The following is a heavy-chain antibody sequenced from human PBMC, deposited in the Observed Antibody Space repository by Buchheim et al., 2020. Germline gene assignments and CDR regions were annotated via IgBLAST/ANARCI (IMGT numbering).Heavy chain of an antibody. CDR3: ARGPGSYYDIPHWYFDL. Sequence: EVQLVESGGGLVQPGGSLRLSCAASGFTFSSYSMNWVRQAPGKGLEWVSYISSSSTIYYADSVKGRFTISTDTAKNSLYLQMNSLRAEDTAVYYCARGPGSYYDIPHWYFDLWGRGTL. CDR1: GFTFSSYS. J-gene: IGHJ2*01. V-gene: IGHV3-48*01. CDR2: ISSSSTI. D-gene: IGHD1-26*01.